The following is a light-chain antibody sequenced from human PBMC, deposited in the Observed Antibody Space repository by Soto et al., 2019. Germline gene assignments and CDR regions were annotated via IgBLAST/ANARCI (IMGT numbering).Light chain of an antibody. CDR3: QQYDNLPLT. J-gene: IGKJ4*01. V-gene: IGKV1-33*01. CDR1: QDISNY. CDR2: AAS. Sequence: DIQMTQSPSSLSASVGDRVTITCQASQDISNYLNWYQQKLGKAPKLLIYAASNLETGVPSRFSGSGSGTDFTFTISSLQPEDFATYYCQQYDNLPLTFGGGTRVEFK.